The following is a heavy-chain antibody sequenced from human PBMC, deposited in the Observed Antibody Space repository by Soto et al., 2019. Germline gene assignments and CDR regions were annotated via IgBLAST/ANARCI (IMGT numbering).Heavy chain of an antibody. V-gene: IGHV3-7*01. CDR1: GFSFEIYW. CDR3: ARENWFFDY. D-gene: IGHD3-10*01. J-gene: IGHJ4*02. CDR2: INPDGSGE. Sequence: EVHLVESGGGLVQPGGSLRLSCAASGFSFEIYWMGWVRQAPGKGLEWVANINPDGSGEYYLDSVKGRFTISRDNAKNSVYLQMNSQVGDDTAVYYCARENWFFDYWGQGTPVTVSS.